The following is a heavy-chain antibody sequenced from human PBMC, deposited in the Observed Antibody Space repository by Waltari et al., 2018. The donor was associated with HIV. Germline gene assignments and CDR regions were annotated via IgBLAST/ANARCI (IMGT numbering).Heavy chain of an antibody. Sequence: QGQLVESGGGVVQPGRSLRLSCAASGFTFRNHGMHWLRQAPGKGLEWVAVLSYDGSDKYYADSVRGRFTISRDNSKNTLYLQMNNLRAEDTAVYFCARRGVLTYYYTMDVWGQGTTVTVSS. CDR1: GFTFRNHG. D-gene: IGHD3-10*01. J-gene: IGHJ6*02. CDR2: LSYDGSDK. CDR3: ARRGVLTYYYTMDV. V-gene: IGHV3-33*05.